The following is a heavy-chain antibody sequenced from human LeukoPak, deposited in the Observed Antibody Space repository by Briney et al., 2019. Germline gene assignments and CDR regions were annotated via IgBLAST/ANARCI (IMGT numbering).Heavy chain of an antibody. V-gene: IGHV4-39*01. J-gene: IGHJ4*02. CDR1: GGSISSSNYY. Sequence: SETLSLTCTVSGGSISSSNYYWGWIRQPPGKGLEWIGSIYYSGSTYYNPSLKSRVTISVDTSKNQFSLKLSSVTAADTAVYYCARQRWDYYDSSGYYPLDYWGQGTLVTVSS. CDR2: IYYSGST. D-gene: IGHD3-22*01. CDR3: ARQRWDYYDSSGYYPLDY.